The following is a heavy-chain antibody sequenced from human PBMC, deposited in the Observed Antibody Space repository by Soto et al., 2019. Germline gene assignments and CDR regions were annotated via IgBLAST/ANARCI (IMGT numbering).Heavy chain of an antibody. CDR3: GRGRSGQIVVFY. CDR2: IGPETGAT. J-gene: IGHJ4*02. CDR1: GYTFTGHY. Sequence: ASVKVSCKASGYTFTGHYIHWVRQAPEQGLEWMGEIGPETGATRYAQKFQGRVTMTRDMSITTVYMELNNLSPDDTAVYYCGRGRSGQIVVFYWGQGTPVTVSS. V-gene: IGHV1-2*02. D-gene: IGHD1-26*01.